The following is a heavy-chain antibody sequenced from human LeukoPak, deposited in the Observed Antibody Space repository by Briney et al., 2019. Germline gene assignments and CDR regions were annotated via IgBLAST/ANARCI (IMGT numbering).Heavy chain of an antibody. CDR1: GGSFSGYY. CDR3: ARGRDRSKAGDH. D-gene: IGHD5-24*01. CDR2: INHSGST. Sequence: SETLSLTCAVYGGSFSGYYWSWIRQPPGKGLEWIGEINHSGSTNYNPSLKSRVTISVDTSKNQFSLKLSSVTAADTAFYYCARGRDRSKAGDHWGQGSLVTVSS. J-gene: IGHJ4*02. V-gene: IGHV4-34*01.